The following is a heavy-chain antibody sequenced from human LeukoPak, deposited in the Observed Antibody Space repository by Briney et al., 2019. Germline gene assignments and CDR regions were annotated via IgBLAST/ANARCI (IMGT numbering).Heavy chain of an antibody. Sequence: PGGSLRLSCAASGFTFSSYAMHWVRQAPGKGLEWVAVISYDGSNKYYADSVKGRFTISRDNSKNTLCLQMNSLRAEDTAVYYCAKTGTPWYYFDYWGQGTLVTVSS. D-gene: IGHD6-13*01. CDR2: ISYDGSNK. J-gene: IGHJ4*02. CDR3: AKTGTPWYYFDY. CDR1: GFTFSSYA. V-gene: IGHV3-30-3*02.